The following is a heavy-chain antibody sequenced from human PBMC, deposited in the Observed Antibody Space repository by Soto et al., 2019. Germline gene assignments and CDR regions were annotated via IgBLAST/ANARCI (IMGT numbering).Heavy chain of an antibody. D-gene: IGHD3-10*01. CDR2: INPSGST. Sequence: KPSETLSLTCAVFGGSLSGYYWSWIRQSPGKGLEWIGEINPSGSTNYNPSLKSRFTISMDTSKNQFSLKLNSVTAADTAVFYCASRMGSGRYYFDYWGQGTLVTVSS. V-gene: IGHV4-34*01. J-gene: IGHJ4*02. CDR3: ASRMGSGRYYFDY. CDR1: GGSLSGYY.